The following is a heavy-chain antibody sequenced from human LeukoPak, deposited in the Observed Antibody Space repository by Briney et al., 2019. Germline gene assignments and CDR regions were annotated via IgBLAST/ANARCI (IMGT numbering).Heavy chain of an antibody. CDR3: ARYRIAAAGTMYLYGMDV. J-gene: IGHJ6*02. V-gene: IGHV4-59*12. CDR2: IYYNGST. D-gene: IGHD6-13*01. Sequence: TATPSLTCTVSGGSISSSYWSWIRQPPGKGLEWIGYIYYNGSTNYTPSLKSRVTISLDTSKNQFSLKLSSVTAADTAVYYGARYRIAAAGTMYLYGMDVWGQGTTVT. CDR1: GGSISSSY.